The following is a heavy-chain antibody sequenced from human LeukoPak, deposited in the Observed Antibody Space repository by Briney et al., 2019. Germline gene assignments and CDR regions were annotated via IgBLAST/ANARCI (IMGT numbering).Heavy chain of an antibody. Sequence: SETLSLTCAVYGGSFSGYYWSWIRQPPRKGLEWIGEINHSGSTNYNPSLKSRVTISVDTSKNQFSLKLSSVTAADTAVYYCASRRYCSGGSCYGDYWGQGTLVTVSS. J-gene: IGHJ4*02. D-gene: IGHD2-15*01. CDR2: INHSGST. CDR3: ASRRYCSGGSCYGDY. V-gene: IGHV4-34*01. CDR1: GGSFSGYY.